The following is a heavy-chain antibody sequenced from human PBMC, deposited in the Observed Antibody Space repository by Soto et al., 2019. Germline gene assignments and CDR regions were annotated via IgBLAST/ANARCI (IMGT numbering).Heavy chain of an antibody. CDR2: IYSKTGTI. CDR1: GYIFNNFG. V-gene: IGHV1-18*01. Sequence: QVQLVQSGAEVQKPGASVKVSCKTSGYIFNNFGITWVRQAPGLGLEWLGWIYSKTGTINFAQKFQGRVTMTTDTSTSTAFMELRSQTCDDSAVYFCARDFDFDIDHWGQGTLVTVS. D-gene: IGHD3-9*01. CDR3: ARDFDFDIDH. J-gene: IGHJ4*02.